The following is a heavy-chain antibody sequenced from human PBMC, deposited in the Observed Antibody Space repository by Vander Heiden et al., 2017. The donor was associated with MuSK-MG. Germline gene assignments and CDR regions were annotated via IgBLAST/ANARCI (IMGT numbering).Heavy chain of an antibody. V-gene: IGHV3-23*01. Sequence: EVQLLEPGGGLVQPGGSLRLSCAASGFTFSSYAMSWVRQAPGKGLEWVSAISGSGGSTYYADSVKGRFTISRDNSKNTLYLQMNSLRAEDTAVYYCAKDYYGSGSYLDYWGQGTLVTVSS. CDR1: GFTFSSYA. CDR2: ISGSGGST. D-gene: IGHD3-10*01. J-gene: IGHJ4*02. CDR3: AKDYYGSGSYLDY.